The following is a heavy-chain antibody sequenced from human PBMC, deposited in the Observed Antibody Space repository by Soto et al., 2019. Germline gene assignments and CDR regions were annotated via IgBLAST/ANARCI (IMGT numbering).Heavy chain of an antibody. D-gene: IGHD3-3*01. CDR1: GGSITNYY. CDR2: VYYSGST. CDR3: SGSRRSGYYLFDY. Sequence: PSETLSLTCTISGGSITNYYWSWIRQPPGKGLEWIGYVYYSGSTKYNPSLESRVTISADTSKNQFSLRVTSVTAADTAVYYCSGSRRSGYYLFDYWGQGTLVTVSS. V-gene: IGHV4-59*12. J-gene: IGHJ4*02.